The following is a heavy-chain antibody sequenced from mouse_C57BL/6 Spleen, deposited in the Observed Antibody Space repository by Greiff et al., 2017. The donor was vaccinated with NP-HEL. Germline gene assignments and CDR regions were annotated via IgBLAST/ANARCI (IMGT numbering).Heavy chain of an antibody. D-gene: IGHD3-3*01. CDR2: IDPETGGT. CDR1: GYTFTDYE. Sequence: VQLVESGAELVRPGASVTLSCKASGYTFTDYEMHWVKQTPVHGLEWIGAIDPETGGTAYNQKFKGKAILTADKSSSTAYMELRSLTSEDSAVYYCTRQGTGAGGYFDYWGQGTTLTVSS. CDR3: TRQGTGAGGYFDY. J-gene: IGHJ2*01. V-gene: IGHV1-15*01.